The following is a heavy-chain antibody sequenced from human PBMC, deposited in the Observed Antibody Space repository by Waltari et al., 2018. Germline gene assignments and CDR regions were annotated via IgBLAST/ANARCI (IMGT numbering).Heavy chain of an antibody. V-gene: IGHV4-59*11. CDR2: IYYSGST. CDR1: GGSISSHY. D-gene: IGHD1-26*01. J-gene: IGHJ3*02. CDR3: ARETIPGGGSYYGVAFDI. Sequence: QVQLQESGPGLVKPSETLSLTCTVSGGSISSHYWSWIRQPPGKGLEWIGYIYYSGSTNYNPSLKSRGTISVDTSKNQFSLKLSSVTAADTAVYYCARETIPGGGSYYGVAFDIWGQGTMVTVSS.